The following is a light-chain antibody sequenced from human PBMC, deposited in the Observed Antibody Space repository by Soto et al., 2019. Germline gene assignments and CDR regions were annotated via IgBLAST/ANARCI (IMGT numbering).Light chain of an antibody. CDR2: EDI. CDR3: SSCSGRSTSGI. Sequence: QSALTQPASVSGSPGQSVSISCTGTSSDIGGYNYVCWYQQFPGKAPKLIIYEDINRPSGVSSRFSASKSGNMASLTISGLQPEDEAIYYCSSCSGRSTSGIFGGGTQLTVL. CDR1: SSDIGGYNY. J-gene: IGLJ2*01. V-gene: IGLV2-14*01.